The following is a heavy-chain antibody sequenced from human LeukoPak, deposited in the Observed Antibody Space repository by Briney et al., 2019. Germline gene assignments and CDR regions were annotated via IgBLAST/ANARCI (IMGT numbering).Heavy chain of an antibody. CDR2: ISGSSRAI. CDR3: AREPQEGFDY. V-gene: IGHV3-48*01. CDR1: AFTLSSYS. J-gene: IGHJ4*02. Sequence: GGSLRLSCAASAFTLSSYSMNWVRQAPGKGLEWISYISGSSRAIYYADSVKGRFTISRDNAKNSLYLQMNNLRAEDTAVYYCAREPQEGFDYWGQGTLVTISS.